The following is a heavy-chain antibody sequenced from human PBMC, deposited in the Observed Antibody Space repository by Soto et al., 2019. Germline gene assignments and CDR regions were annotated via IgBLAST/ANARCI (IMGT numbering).Heavy chain of an antibody. V-gene: IGHV4-30-4*01. CDR2: IYYSGST. J-gene: IGHJ5*02. CDR3: ARDHRCWFDP. CDR1: GASISSGDYY. Sequence: QVQLQETGPGLVKPSQPLSLPCTVSGASISSGDYYWRWIGQPPGKGLEWIGDIYYSGSTYYNQSLNSRVTKSVDTSKNQYSLKLSSVAAADAAGYYWARDHRCWFDPGGQGTLVTVSS.